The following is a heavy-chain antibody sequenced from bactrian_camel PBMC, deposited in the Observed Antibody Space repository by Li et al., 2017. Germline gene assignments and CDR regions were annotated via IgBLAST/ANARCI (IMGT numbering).Heavy chain of an antibody. J-gene: IGHJ4*01. CDR2: ISSDGTT. CDR3: AVDSSFVTCD. Sequence: HVQLVESGGGSVQTGGSLRLSCKPSFFILDDFDMMWYRQVPGNECELISSISSDGTTYYSDSVKGRFTISQGTAKTTVYLQMDNLKPEDTAVYYCAVDSSFVTCDGAQGTQVTVS. V-gene: IGHV3S60*01. CDR1: FFILDDFD. D-gene: IGHD7*01.